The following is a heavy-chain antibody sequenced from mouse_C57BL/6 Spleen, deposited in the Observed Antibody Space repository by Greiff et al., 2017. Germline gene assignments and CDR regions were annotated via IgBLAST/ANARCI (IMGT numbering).Heavy chain of an antibody. D-gene: IGHD1-1*01. J-gene: IGHJ1*03. CDR3: ARQGNYYGSFYWYFDV. CDR2: INYDGSST. Sequence: EVKVVESEGGLVQPGSSMKLSCTASGFTFSDYYMAWVRQVPEKGLEWVANINYDGSSTYYLDSLKSRFIISRDNAKNILYLQMSSLKSEDTATYYCARQGNYYGSFYWYFDVWGTGTTVTVSS. V-gene: IGHV5-16*01. CDR1: GFTFSDYY.